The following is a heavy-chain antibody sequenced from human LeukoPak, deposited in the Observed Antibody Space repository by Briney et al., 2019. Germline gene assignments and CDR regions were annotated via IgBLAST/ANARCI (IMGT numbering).Heavy chain of an antibody. CDR2: ISSSSSYI. D-gene: IGHD3-10*02. CDR3: ARDVPEGSAFDI. Sequence: PGGSLRLSCAASGFTFSSYSMNWVRQAPGKGLEWVSSISSSSSYIYYADSVKGRFTISRDNAKNSLYLQMNSLRAEDTAVYYCARDVPEGSAFDIWGQGTMVTVSS. V-gene: IGHV3-21*01. J-gene: IGHJ3*02. CDR1: GFTFSSYS.